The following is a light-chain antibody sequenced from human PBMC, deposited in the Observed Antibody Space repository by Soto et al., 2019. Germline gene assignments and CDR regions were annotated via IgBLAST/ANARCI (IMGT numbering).Light chain of an antibody. J-gene: IGKJ4*01. Sequence: DIQMTQSPSSLSASVGDRVTITCQASQDISNYLNWYQQKPGKAPKLLIYDASNLETGVPSRFSGSGFGTDFTFTITSLQPEDIATYYCQQYDNLLTFGRGTKVEIK. CDR1: QDISNY. CDR2: DAS. V-gene: IGKV1-33*01. CDR3: QQYDNLLT.